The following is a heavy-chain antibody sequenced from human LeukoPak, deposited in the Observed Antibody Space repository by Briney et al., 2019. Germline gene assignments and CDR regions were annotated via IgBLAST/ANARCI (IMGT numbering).Heavy chain of an antibody. J-gene: IGHJ6*02. CDR1: GFTFSSYA. CDR2: ISYDGSNK. D-gene: IGHD3-10*01. Sequence: GGSLRLSCAASGFTFSSYAMHWVRQAPGKGLEWVAVISYDGSNKYYADSVKGRFTISRDNSKSTLYLQMNSLRAEDTAVYYCAGAYYYGSGSGQGMDVWGQGTTVTVSS. V-gene: IGHV3-30*04. CDR3: AGAYYYGSGSGQGMDV.